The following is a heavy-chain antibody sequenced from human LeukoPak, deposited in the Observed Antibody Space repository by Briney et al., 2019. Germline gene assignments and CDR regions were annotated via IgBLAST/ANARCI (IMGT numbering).Heavy chain of an antibody. CDR2: INPGGGST. J-gene: IGHJ4*02. Sequence: ASVKVSCKASGYTFISHYMHWVRQAPGQGLEWMGIINPGGGSTSYAQKFQGRVTMTRDTSTSTVYVELSSLRSEDTAVYYCASDGYSSGWYVLDYWGQGTLVTVSS. D-gene: IGHD6-19*01. CDR1: GYTFISHY. V-gene: IGHV1-46*01. CDR3: ASDGYSSGWYVLDY.